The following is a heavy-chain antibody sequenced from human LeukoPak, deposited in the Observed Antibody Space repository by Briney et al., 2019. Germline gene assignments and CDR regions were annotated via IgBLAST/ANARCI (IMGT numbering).Heavy chain of an antibody. Sequence: PGASVKVSCKASGYTFTSYGISWVRQAPGQGLEWMGWISAYNGNTNYAQKLQGRVTMTTDTSTSTAYMELRSLRSDDTAVYYCASWEHSSGWYSEFDYWGQGTLVTVSS. J-gene: IGHJ4*02. V-gene: IGHV1-18*01. CDR3: ASWEHSSGWYSEFDY. D-gene: IGHD6-19*01. CDR2: ISAYNGNT. CDR1: GYTFTSYG.